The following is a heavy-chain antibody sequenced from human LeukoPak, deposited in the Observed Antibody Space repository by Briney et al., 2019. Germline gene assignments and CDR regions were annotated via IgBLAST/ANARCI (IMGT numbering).Heavy chain of an antibody. D-gene: IGHD3-9*01. CDR2: IYTSGST. CDR1: GGSISNYY. Sequence: SSETLSLTCIVSGGSISNYYWSWIRQPAGKGLEWIGRIYTSGSTNYNPSLKSRVTISVDTSKNQFSLKLSSVTAADTAVYYCARDRPSTYYDILTGYDYWGQGTLVTVSS. J-gene: IGHJ4*02. V-gene: IGHV4-4*07. CDR3: ARDRPSTYYDILTGYDY.